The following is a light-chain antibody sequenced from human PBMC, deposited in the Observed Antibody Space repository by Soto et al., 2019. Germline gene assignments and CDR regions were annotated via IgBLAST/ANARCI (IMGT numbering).Light chain of an antibody. CDR2: GVV. CDR1: GNDVGAYNY. V-gene: IGLV2-11*01. Sequence: QSVLTQPRSVSGSPGQSVTISCTGTGNDVGAYNYVSWYQQHPGRPPKLLIYGVVRWPSGVPDRFSGFKSGNTASLTISGLQAEDETDYFCCSYAGGYTDLFGTGTKVTVL. J-gene: IGLJ1*01. CDR3: CSYAGGYTDL.